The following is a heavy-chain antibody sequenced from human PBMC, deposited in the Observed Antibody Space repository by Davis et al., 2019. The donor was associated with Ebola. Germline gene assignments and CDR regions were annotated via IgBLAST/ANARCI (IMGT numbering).Heavy chain of an antibody. CDR2: IIPILGTT. V-gene: IGHV1-69*08. D-gene: IGHD5-18*01. J-gene: IGHJ3*02. Sequence: SVTVSCKASGGTFSSHTISWVRQAPGQGLEWMGRIIPILGTTNYAQKFQGRVSITADKSATTAYMDLSSLRSDDTAVYYCSRGDTAVAMDAFDIWGQGTMVTVSS. CDR3: SRGDTAVAMDAFDI. CDR1: GGTFSSHT.